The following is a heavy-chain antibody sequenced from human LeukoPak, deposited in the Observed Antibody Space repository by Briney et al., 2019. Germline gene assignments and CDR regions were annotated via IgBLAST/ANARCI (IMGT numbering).Heavy chain of an antibody. J-gene: IGHJ4*02. D-gene: IGHD3-3*01. CDR3: ARDSGDYDFWSGYFDY. Sequence: GGSLRLSCAASGFTFSSYSMNWVRQAPGKGLEWVSSISSSSSYKYYADSVKGRFTISRDNDKNSLYLQMNSLRAEDTAVYYCARDSGDYDFWSGYFDYWGQGTLVTVSS. CDR2: ISSSSSYK. CDR1: GFTFSSYS. V-gene: IGHV3-21*01.